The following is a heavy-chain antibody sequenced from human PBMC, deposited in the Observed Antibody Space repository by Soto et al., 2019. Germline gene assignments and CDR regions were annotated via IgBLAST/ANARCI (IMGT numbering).Heavy chain of an antibody. D-gene: IGHD6-19*01. Sequence: PVESLKISCQASGYNFPTYWIGWVRQMPGKGLEWMGIIYPGDSDTRYSPFLQGQVTFSADKSLNTVYLQWSSLKASDTAMYYCARQAVAGAFDFWGQGSLVTVSS. CDR2: IYPGDSDT. CDR3: ARQAVAGAFDF. CDR1: GYNFPTYW. J-gene: IGHJ4*02. V-gene: IGHV5-51*01.